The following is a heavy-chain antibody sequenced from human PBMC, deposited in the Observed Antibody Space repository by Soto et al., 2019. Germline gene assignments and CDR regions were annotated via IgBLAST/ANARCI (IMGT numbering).Heavy chain of an antibody. CDR3: AADNSGKVGRRDGYNHDY. V-gene: IGHV3-23*01. J-gene: IGHJ4*02. CDR1: GFTFSSYA. CDR2: ISGSGGST. D-gene: IGHD1-26*01. Sequence: GGSLRLSCAASGFTFSSYAMSWVRQAPGKGLEWVSAISGSGGSTYYADSVKGRFTITRDMSTSTAYMELSSLRSEDTAVYYCAADNSGKVGRRDGYNHDYWGQGALVTVSS.